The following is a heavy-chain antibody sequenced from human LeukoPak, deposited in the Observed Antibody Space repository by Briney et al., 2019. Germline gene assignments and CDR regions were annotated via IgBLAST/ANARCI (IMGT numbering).Heavy chain of an antibody. J-gene: IGHJ3*02. CDR2: INTNTGNP. Sequence: ASVKVSCKASGYTFTSYAMNWVRQAPGQGLEWMGWINTNTGNPTYAQGFTGRFVFSLDTSVSTAYLQISSLKAEDTAVYYCARDPFIAVAGDDAFDIWGQGIMVTVSS. CDR1: GYTFTSYA. CDR3: ARDPFIAVAGDDAFDI. D-gene: IGHD6-19*01. V-gene: IGHV7-4-1*02.